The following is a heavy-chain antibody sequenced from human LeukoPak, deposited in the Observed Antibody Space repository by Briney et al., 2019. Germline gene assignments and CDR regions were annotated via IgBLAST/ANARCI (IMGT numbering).Heavy chain of an antibody. CDR1: GFTFSSYW. V-gene: IGHV3-7*01. D-gene: IGHD2-15*01. J-gene: IGHJ6*02. CDR2: IKQDGSEK. CDR3: ARDRVVAGLYYGMDV. Sequence: GGSLRLSCAASGFTFSSYWMSWVRQAPGKGLEWVANIKQDGSEKYYVDSVKGRFTISRDNAKNSLYLQMNSLRAEDTAVYYCARDRVVAGLYYGMDVWGQGTTVTVSS.